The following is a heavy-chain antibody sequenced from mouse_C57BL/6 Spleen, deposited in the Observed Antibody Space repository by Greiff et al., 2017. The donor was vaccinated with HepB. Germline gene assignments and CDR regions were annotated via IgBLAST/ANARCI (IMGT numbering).Heavy chain of an antibody. CDR2: IDPSDSYT. CDR1: GYTFTSYW. Sequence: QVQLKQPGAELVMPGASVKLSCKASGYTFTSYWMHWVKQRPGQGLEWIGEIDPSDSYTNYNQKFKGKSTLTVDKSSSTAYMQLSSLTSEDSAVYYCARRTYGSMTYWGQGTLVTVSA. D-gene: IGHD1-1*01. CDR3: ARRTYGSMTY. J-gene: IGHJ3*01. V-gene: IGHV1-69*01.